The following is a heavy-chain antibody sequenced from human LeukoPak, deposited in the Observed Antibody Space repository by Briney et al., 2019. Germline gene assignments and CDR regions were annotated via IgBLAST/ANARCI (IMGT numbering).Heavy chain of an antibody. CDR1: GYTFTGYY. J-gene: IGHJ6*03. D-gene: IGHD1-1*01. CDR2: INPNSGGT. Sequence: ASVTVSCKASGYTFTGYYMHWVRQAPGQGLEWMGWINPNSGGTNYAQTFQGRVTMTRDTSISTAYMELSRLRSDDTAVYYCARDTLHPLSGYMDVWGKGTTVTVSS. V-gene: IGHV1-2*02. CDR3: ARDTLHPLSGYMDV.